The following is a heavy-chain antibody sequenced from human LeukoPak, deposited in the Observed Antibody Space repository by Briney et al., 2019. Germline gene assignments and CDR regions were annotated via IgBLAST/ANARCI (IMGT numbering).Heavy chain of an antibody. CDR3: ATSEGLTMVRGFDY. CDR2: IWDDGSKT. D-gene: IGHD3-10*01. CDR1: GFTFSSFG. J-gene: IGHJ4*02. Sequence: PGGSLRLSCAASGFTFSSFGMHWVRQAPGKGLKWVAVIWDDGSKTYYADSVKGRFTISRDNSKNTLYLQMNSLRAEDTAVYYCATSEGLTMVRGFDYWGQGTLVTVSS. V-gene: IGHV3-33*01.